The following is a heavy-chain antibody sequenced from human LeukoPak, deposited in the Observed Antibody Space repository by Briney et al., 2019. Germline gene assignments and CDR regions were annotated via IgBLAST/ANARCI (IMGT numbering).Heavy chain of an antibody. CDR2: IYYSGST. J-gene: IGHJ4*02. CDR1: GDSISSYY. CDR3: VRGGPPTVTRFDY. Sequence: PSETLSLTCTVSGDSISSYYWSWIRQPPGKGLEWIGYIYYSGSTNYNPSLKSRVTISVDTSKNQFSLKLSSVTAAGTAVYYCVRGGPPTVTRFDYWGQGTLVTVSS. D-gene: IGHD4-17*01. V-gene: IGHV4-59*01.